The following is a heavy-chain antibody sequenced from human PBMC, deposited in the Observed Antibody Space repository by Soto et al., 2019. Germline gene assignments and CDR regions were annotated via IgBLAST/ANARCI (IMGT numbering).Heavy chain of an antibody. CDR3: AGDDYDFWSGYFDY. V-gene: IGHV3-23*01. J-gene: IGHJ4*02. D-gene: IGHD3-3*01. Sequence: EVQLLESGGGLVQPGGSLRLSCTGSGFTFGSYAMSWVRLAPGRGLEWVSMISGAGGRTHYADSVKGRFTVSRDNSKSTMYLQMNSLRPEDTAVYYCAGDDYDFWSGYFDYWGQGTLVTVSS. CDR1: GFTFGSYA. CDR2: ISGAGGRT.